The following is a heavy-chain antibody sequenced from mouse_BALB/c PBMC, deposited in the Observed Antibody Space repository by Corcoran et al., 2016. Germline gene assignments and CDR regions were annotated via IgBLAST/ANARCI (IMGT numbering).Heavy chain of an antibody. V-gene: IGHV14-1*02. D-gene: IGHD4-1*01. Sequence: EVQLQQSGAELVRPGALVKLSCKASGFNIKDYYMHWVKQRPEQCLEWIGWIDPENGNTIYDPKFQGKASITADTSSNTAYLQLSSLTSEDTAVYYCAGEEWDGNGAYGGQGTVVTVS. CDR1: GFNIKDYY. J-gene: IGHJ3*01. CDR3: AGEEWDGNGAY. CDR2: IDPENGNT.